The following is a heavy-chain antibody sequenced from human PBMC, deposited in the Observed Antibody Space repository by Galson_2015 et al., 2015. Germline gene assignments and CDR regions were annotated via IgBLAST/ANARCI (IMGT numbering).Heavy chain of an antibody. D-gene: IGHD1-7*01. Sequence: SVKVSCKASGGTFSSYAISWVRQAPGQGLEWMGGIIPIFGTANYAQKFQGRVTITADKSTSTAYMELSSLRSEDTAVYYCARGENWNWLTDDAFDIWGQGTMVTVSS. CDR1: GGTFSSYA. CDR3: ARGENWNWLTDDAFDI. V-gene: IGHV1-69*06. J-gene: IGHJ3*02. CDR2: IIPIFGTA.